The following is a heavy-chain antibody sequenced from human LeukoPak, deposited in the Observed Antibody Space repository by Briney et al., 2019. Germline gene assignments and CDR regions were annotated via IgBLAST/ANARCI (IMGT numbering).Heavy chain of an antibody. Sequence: GGSLRLSCAVSGFTFDDYAMHWVRQVPGKGLEWVSGINWNSDSIGYADSVKGRLTTSRDNAKNSLYLQMNSLRAEDTAFYYCAINGGGDSGYGNFDYWGQGTLVTVSS. V-gene: IGHV3-9*01. D-gene: IGHD5-12*01. CDR1: GFTFDDYA. CDR3: AINGGGDSGYGNFDY. J-gene: IGHJ4*02. CDR2: INWNSDSI.